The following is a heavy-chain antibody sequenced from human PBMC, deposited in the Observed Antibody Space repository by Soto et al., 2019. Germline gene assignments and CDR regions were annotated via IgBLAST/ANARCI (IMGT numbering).Heavy chain of an antibody. CDR1: GFAFNTYG. CDR3: ASARIAAAGPKWLDP. Sequence: QVRLVESGGGVVQPGRSLRLSCAASGFAFNTYGIQWVRQAPGKGLEWVAVIWYDGTYKYYADSVNGRFTISRDNSKNTVDLQMNGLRAEDTAVYHCASARIAAAGPKWLDPWGQGTLVTVSS. CDR2: IWYDGTYK. D-gene: IGHD6-13*01. J-gene: IGHJ5*02. V-gene: IGHV3-33*01.